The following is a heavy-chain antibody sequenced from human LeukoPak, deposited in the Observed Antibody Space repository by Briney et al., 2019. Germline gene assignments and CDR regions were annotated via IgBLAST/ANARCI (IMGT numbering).Heavy chain of an antibody. V-gene: IGHV3-30*04. J-gene: IGHJ5*02. D-gene: IGHD6-13*01. Sequence: GRSLRLSCAASGFTFSSYAMHWVRQAPGKGLEWVAVISYDGSNKYYADSVKGRFTISRDNSKNTLYLQMNSLRAEDTAVYYCAKDPGWDSGSSWYGHWFDPWGQGTLVTVSS. CDR1: GFTFSSYA. CDR2: ISYDGSNK. CDR3: AKDPGWDSGSSWYGHWFDP.